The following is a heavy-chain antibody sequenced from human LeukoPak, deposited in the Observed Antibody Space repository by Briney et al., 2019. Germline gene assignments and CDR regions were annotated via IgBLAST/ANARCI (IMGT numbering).Heavy chain of an antibody. D-gene: IGHD3-22*01. J-gene: IGHJ1*01. CDR1: GFTFSTYW. V-gene: IGHV3-74*01. CDR3: TTAYYYDSSGHGHFQH. CDR2: IHSDGRST. Sequence: GGSLRLSCAASGFTFSTYWMHWVRQPPGKGLVWVSRIHSDGRSTNYADSVKGRFTISRDNAKNTLFLQMNSLKTEDTAVYYCTTAYYYDSSGHGHFQHWGQGTLVTVSS.